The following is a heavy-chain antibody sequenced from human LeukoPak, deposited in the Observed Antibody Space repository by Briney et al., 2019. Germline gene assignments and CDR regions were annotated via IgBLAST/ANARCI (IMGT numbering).Heavy chain of an antibody. CDR3: ARSSMFRGVTVDY. CDR1: GGSISSSY. V-gene: IGHV4-59*08. CDR2: IYYSGST. J-gene: IGHJ4*02. D-gene: IGHD3-10*01. Sequence: SETLSLTCTVSGGSISSSYWSWIRQPPGKGLEWIGYIYYSGSTSYNPSLKSRVTISVDTPKNQFSLKLRSVTAADTAVYYCARSSMFRGVTVDYWGQGTLVTVSS.